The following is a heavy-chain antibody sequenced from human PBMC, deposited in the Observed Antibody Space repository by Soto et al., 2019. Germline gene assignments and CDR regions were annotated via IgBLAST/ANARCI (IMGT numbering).Heavy chain of an antibody. Sequence: QVQLVQSGAEVKKPGSSVKVSCKASGGTFSNYAISWVRQAPGQGLEWMGGIIPIFGTTNYAQKFQGRVTITADESTNSAYMELTSLKSEDTAMYSGATLAHVGQQLSQLPNWGQGTLVTVSS. V-gene: IGHV1-69*12. D-gene: IGHD6-13*01. CDR1: GGTFSNYA. CDR2: IIPIFGTT. CDR3: ATLAHVGQQLSQLPN. J-gene: IGHJ4*02.